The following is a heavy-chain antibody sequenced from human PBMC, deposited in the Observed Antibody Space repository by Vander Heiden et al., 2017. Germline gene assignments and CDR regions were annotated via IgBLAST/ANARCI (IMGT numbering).Heavy chain of an antibody. CDR3: APGGYYLMYDP. CDR2: IIPIFGTA. D-gene: IGHD3-10*01. V-gene: IGHV1-69*01. J-gene: IGHJ5*02. CDR1: GGTLSSYA. Sequence: QVQLVQSGAEVKKPRSSVKVSCKASGGTLSSYAISGVRQAPGQGLEWMGGIIPIFGTANYAQKFQGRVTITADESTSTAYMELSSLRSEDTAVYYCAPGGYYLMYDPWGQGTLVTVSS.